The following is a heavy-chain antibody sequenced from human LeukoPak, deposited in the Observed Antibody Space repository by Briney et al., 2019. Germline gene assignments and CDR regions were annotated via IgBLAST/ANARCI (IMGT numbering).Heavy chain of an antibody. Sequence: PSETLSLTCAVYGGSFSGYYWSWIRQPPGKGLEWIGEINHSGSTNYNPPLKSRVTISVDTSKNQFSLKLSSVTAADTAVYYCAREPPVDTAYYFDYWGQGTLVTVSS. D-gene: IGHD5-18*01. CDR2: INHSGST. CDR1: GGSFSGYY. J-gene: IGHJ4*02. CDR3: AREPPVDTAYYFDY. V-gene: IGHV4-34*01.